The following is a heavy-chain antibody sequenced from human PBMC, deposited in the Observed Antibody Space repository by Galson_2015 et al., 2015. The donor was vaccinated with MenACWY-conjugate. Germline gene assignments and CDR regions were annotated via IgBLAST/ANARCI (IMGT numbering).Heavy chain of an antibody. V-gene: IGHV3-48*04. D-gene: IGHD6-13*01. CDR1: GFTFSSYS. J-gene: IGHJ4*02. CDR3: ARRTTSSWWKIDY. CDR2: ISSSSGTI. Sequence: SLRLSCAASGFTFSSYSMHWVRQAPGKGLEWVSYISSSSGTIYYADSVKGRFTISRDNAKNSLYLQMNSLRAEDTAVYFCARRTTSSWWKIDYWGQGTLVTVSS.